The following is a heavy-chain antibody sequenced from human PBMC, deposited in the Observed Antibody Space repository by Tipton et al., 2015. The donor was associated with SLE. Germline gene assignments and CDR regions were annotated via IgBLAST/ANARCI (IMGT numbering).Heavy chain of an antibody. J-gene: IGHJ4*02. V-gene: IGHV4-61*01. CDR2: IYYSGST. CDR1: GGSVSSGSYY. Sequence: TLSLTCTVSGGSVSSGSYYWSWIRQPPGKGLEWIGYIYYSGSTNYNPSLKSRVTISVDTSKNQFSLKLSSVTAADTAVYYCARDRTDYDFWSGYDYWGQGTLVTVSS. D-gene: IGHD3-3*01. CDR3: ARDRTDYDFWSGYDY.